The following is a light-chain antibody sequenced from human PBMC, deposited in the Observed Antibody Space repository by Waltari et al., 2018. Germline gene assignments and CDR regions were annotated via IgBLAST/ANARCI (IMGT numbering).Light chain of an antibody. CDR3: QKYDRLPAT. Sequence: EIVLTQSPVTLSLSPGERATLSCRASQSVSRYLVWYQQKPGQAPRLLIYAASIRATGIPDRFSGSGSGTDFSLTISRLEPEDFAVYYCQKYDRLPATFGQGTKVEIK. CDR1: QSVSRY. J-gene: IGKJ1*01. V-gene: IGKV3-20*01. CDR2: AAS.